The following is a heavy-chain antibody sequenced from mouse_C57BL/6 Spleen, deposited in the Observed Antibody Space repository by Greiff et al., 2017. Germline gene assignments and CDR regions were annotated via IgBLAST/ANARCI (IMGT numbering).Heavy chain of an antibody. CDR3: ARYMGDYYGSSPWFAY. V-gene: IGHV7-3*01. D-gene: IGHD1-1*01. CDR1: GFTFTDYY. CDR2: IRNKANGYTT. Sequence: EVKLVESGGGLVQPGGSLSLSCAASGFTFTDYYMSWVRQHPGKALEWLGFIRNKANGYTTEYSASVKGRFTISRDNSQSILYLQMNALRAEDSATYYCARYMGDYYGSSPWFAYWGQGTLVTVSA. J-gene: IGHJ3*01.